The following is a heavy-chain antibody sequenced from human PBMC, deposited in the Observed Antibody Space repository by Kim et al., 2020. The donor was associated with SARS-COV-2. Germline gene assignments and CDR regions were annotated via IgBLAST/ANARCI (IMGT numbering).Heavy chain of an antibody. J-gene: IGHJ1*01. CDR1: GYTFTGYY. V-gene: IGHV1-2*02. Sequence: ASVKVSCKASGYTFTGYYMHWVRQAPGQGLEWMGWINPNSGGTNYAQKFQGRVTMTRDTSISTAYMELSRLRSDDTAVYYCARVGTPQNYDFWSGLFQHWGQGTLVTVSS. D-gene: IGHD3-3*01. CDR2: INPNSGGT. CDR3: ARVGTPQNYDFWSGLFQH.